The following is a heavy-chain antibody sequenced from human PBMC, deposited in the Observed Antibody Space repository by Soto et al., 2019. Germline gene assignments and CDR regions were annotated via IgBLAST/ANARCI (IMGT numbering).Heavy chain of an antibody. CDR1: RFTFSDYY. CDR3: ARGIQEGYYYYYYMDF. CDR2: ISGSGSTI. J-gene: IGHJ6*03. Sequence: VGSLRLSCVASRFTFSDYYMSWIRQAPGKGLEWVSYISGSGSTIYYADSVKGRFTISRDNARNSLYLQINSLRAEDTAVYYCARGIQEGYYYYYYMDFWGKGTTVTVSS. V-gene: IGHV3-11*01.